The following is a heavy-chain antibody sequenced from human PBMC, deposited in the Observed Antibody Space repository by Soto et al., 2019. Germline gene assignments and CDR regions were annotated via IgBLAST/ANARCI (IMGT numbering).Heavy chain of an antibody. CDR2: VKTKSEGETT. CDR3: TTLGPS. Sequence: EVQLVESGGGWVKPGGSLTLSCVASGFTFGDAWMNWVRQAAGKGLEWVGHVKTKSEGETTDYAAPVKGRFTIWRDHSTNTLYLQMNSLKSEDTGKYFCTTLGPSWGQGTQVTVSS. CDR1: GFTFGDAW. V-gene: IGHV3-15*07. J-gene: IGHJ5*02.